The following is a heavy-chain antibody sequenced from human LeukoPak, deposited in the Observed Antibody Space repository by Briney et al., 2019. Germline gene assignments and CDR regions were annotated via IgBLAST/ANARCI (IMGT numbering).Heavy chain of an antibody. Sequence: PSETLSLTCTVSGGSISSSSYYWGWIRQPPGKGLEWIGSIYYSGSTYYNPSLKSRVTISVDTSKNQFSLKLSSVTAADTAVYYCARASLGYCSGGSCYYFDYWGQGTLVTVSS. CDR3: ARASLGYCSGGSCYYFDY. CDR1: GGSISSSSYY. J-gene: IGHJ4*02. CDR2: IYYSGST. V-gene: IGHV4-39*07. D-gene: IGHD2-15*01.